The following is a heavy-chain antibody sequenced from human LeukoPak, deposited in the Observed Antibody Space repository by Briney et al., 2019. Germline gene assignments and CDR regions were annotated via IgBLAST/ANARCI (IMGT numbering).Heavy chain of an antibody. CDR2: INPSGGST. CDR1: RYTFTSYY. Sequence: ASVKVSCKASRYTFTSYYMHWVRQAPGQGLEWMGIINPSGGSTSYAQKFQGRVTMTRDTSTSTVYMELSSLRSEDTAVYYCARDKSPSTGQLWSKVDYWGQGTLVTVSS. J-gene: IGHJ4*02. CDR3: ARDKSPSTGQLWSKVDY. V-gene: IGHV1-46*01. D-gene: IGHD5-18*01.